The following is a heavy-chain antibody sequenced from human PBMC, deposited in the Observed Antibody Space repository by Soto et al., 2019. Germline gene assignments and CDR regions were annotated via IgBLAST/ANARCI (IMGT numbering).Heavy chain of an antibody. V-gene: IGHV1-24*01. CDR2: SDPEDGET. CDR3: ATVKSGYDTDYYYYMDV. J-gene: IGHJ6*03. CDR1: GYTLTELS. Sequence: GASVKVSCKVSGYTLTELSMHWVRHAPGKGLEWMGGSDPEDGETMYAQKFQGRVTMTEDTSTDTAYMELSSLRSEDTAVYYCATVKSGYDTDYYYYMDVWGKGTTVTVSS. D-gene: IGHD5-12*01.